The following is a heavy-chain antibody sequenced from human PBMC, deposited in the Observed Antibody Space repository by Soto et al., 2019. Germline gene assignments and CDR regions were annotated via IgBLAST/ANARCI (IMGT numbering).Heavy chain of an antibody. D-gene: IGHD3-3*01. J-gene: IGHJ3*02. V-gene: IGHV3-64*01. Sequence: EVQLVESGGGLVQPGGSLRLSCAASGFTFSSYAMHWVRQAPGKGLEYVSAISSNGGSTYYANSVKGRFTISRDNSKNTLYLQMGSLRAEDMAVYYCARLREWLNAFDIWGQGTMVTVSS. CDR3: ARLREWLNAFDI. CDR2: ISSNGGST. CDR1: GFTFSSYA.